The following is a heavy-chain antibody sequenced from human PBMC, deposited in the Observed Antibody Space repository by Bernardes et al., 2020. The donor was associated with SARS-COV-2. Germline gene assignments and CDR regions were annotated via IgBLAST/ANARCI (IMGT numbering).Heavy chain of an antibody. Sequence: SETLSLTCAVSGYSISSGYYWGWIRQPPGKGLEWIGSIYHSGGTYYNPSLKSRVTISVDTSKNQFSLKLSSVTAADTAVYYCARDGSSWVDYYYGMDVWGQGTTVTVSS. V-gene: IGHV4-38-2*02. CDR3: ARDGSSWVDYYYGMDV. D-gene: IGHD6-13*01. CDR2: IYHSGGT. CDR1: GYSISSGYY. J-gene: IGHJ6*02.